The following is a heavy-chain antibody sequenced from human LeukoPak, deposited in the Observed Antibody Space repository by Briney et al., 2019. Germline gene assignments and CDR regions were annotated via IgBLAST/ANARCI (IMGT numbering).Heavy chain of an antibody. Sequence: SETLSLTCTVSGGSISSYYWSWIRQPPGKGLEWIGYIYYSGSTNYNPSLKSRVTISVDTSKNQFSLKLSSVTAADTAVYYCARFYDSSVWFDPWGRGTLVTVSS. CDR3: ARFYDSSVWFDP. CDR2: IYYSGST. V-gene: IGHV4-59*01. J-gene: IGHJ5*02. D-gene: IGHD3-22*01. CDR1: GGSISSYY.